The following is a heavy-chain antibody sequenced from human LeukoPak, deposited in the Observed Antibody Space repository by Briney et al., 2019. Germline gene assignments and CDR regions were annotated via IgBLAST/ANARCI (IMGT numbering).Heavy chain of an antibody. CDR1: GYTFTSYG. Sequence: ASVKVSCKASGYTFTSYGISWVRQAPGQGLEWTGWISAYNGNTNYAQKLQGRVTMTTDTSTSTAYMELRSLRSDDTAVYYCARDPTTVVPSNWFDPWGQGTLVTVSS. CDR2: ISAYNGNT. CDR3: ARDPTTVVPSNWFDP. D-gene: IGHD4-23*01. J-gene: IGHJ5*02. V-gene: IGHV1-18*01.